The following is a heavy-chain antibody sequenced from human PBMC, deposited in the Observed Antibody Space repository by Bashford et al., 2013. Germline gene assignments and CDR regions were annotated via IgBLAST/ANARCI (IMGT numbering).Heavy chain of an antibody. Sequence: VRQAPGKGLEWVSAISGSGGSTYYADSVKGRFTISRDNSKNTLYLQMNSLRAEDTAVYYCARVTVGTGGLSDSWGQGTLVTVSS. J-gene: IGHJ4*02. CDR3: ARVTVGTGGLSDS. D-gene: IGHD3/OR15-3a*01. CDR2: ISGSGGST. V-gene: IGHV3-23*01.